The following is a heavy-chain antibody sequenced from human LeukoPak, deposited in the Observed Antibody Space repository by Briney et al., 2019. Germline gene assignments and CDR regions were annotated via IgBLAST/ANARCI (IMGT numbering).Heavy chain of an antibody. CDR1: GYTFTGYY. CDR2: INPNSGGT. D-gene: IGHD3-16*01. V-gene: IGHV1-2*02. CDR3: ARVFGATDAFDI. Sequence: ASVKVSCKASGYTFTGYYMHWVRQAPGQGLEWMGWINPNSGGTNYAQKFQGRVTMTRDTSISTAYMELSRLRSDDTAVYYCARVFGATDAFDIWGQGTMVTVSS. J-gene: IGHJ3*02.